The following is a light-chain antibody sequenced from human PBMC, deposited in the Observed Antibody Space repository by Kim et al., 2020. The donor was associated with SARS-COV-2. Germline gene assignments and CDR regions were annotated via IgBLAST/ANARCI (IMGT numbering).Light chain of an antibody. V-gene: IGKV3-15*01. Sequence: VSPGERGAPSCRASQRVSTYLAWYQQKPGQAPRLLIYGAATRATGIPARFSGSGSGTEFTLTISSLQSEDFAVYYCRHYDNWPITFGQGTRLEIK. CDR3: RHYDNWPIT. J-gene: IGKJ5*01. CDR1: QRVSTY. CDR2: GAA.